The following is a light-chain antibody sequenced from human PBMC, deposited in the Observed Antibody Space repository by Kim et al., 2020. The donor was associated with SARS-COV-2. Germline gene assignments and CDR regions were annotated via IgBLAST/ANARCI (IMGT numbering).Light chain of an antibody. CDR1: SSDIGAYNY. CDR3: SSYSTNGTLVV. Sequence: QSITISCTGSSSDIGAYNYVSWYQQHPGKVPKVMIYDVRRRPSGVSDRFSGSKSGNTASLTISGLQAEDEADYYCSSYSTNGTLVVFGGGTKLTVL. J-gene: IGLJ3*02. V-gene: IGLV2-14*03. CDR2: DVR.